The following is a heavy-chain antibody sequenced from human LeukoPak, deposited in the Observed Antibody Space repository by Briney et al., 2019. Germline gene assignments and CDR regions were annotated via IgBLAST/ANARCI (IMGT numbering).Heavy chain of an antibody. Sequence: GASVKVSCKASGYTFTRYYMHWVRQAPGQGLEWMGWINPNSGGTNYAQKFQGRVTMTRDTSISTAYMELSRLRSDDTAVYYCARDLSEWELPTPGVYWGQGTLVTVSS. CDR3: ARDLSEWELPTPGVY. CDR1: GYTFTRYY. D-gene: IGHD1-26*01. V-gene: IGHV1-2*02. CDR2: INPNSGGT. J-gene: IGHJ4*02.